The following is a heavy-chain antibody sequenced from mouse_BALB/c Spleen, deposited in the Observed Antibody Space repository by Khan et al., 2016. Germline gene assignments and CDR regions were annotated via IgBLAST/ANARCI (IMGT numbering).Heavy chain of an antibody. Sequence: VQLQQSGPDLVKPGASVKISCKASGYSFTGYYMHWVKQSHGKSLEWIGRVTPNNGGTSYNQKFKGKAILTVDKSSSTAYMEFRSLTSEDAAVYYCAREGFYYGNCFAYWGQGTLVTVSA. CDR1: GYSFTGYY. V-gene: IGHV1-18*01. J-gene: IGHJ3*01. CDR3: AREGFYYGNCFAY. CDR2: VTPNNGGT. D-gene: IGHD2-1*01.